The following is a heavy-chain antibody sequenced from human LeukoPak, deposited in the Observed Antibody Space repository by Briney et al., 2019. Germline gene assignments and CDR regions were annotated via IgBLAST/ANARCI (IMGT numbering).Heavy chain of an antibody. D-gene: IGHD2-21*02. J-gene: IGHJ3*02. V-gene: IGHV5-51*01. CDR2: IYPGDSDT. CDR1: GYSFTNYW. CDR3: ARRFTVMTTIHAFDI. Sequence: GESLKISCKGSGYSFTNYWIGWVRQMPGKGLGGMGIIYPGDSDTRYSPSLQGQVTVSADKSISTAYLQWSSLKASDTAMYYCARRFTVMTTIHAFDIWGPGTMVTVSS.